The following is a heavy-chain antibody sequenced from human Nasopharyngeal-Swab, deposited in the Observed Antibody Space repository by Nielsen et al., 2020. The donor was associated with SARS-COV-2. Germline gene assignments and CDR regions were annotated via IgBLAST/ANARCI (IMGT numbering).Heavy chain of an antibody. Sequence: GESLKISCAASGFTFSNYWMSWVRQTPGKGLEWVANIHQDGSEKTYVDSVKGRFTISRDNSKNSLFLQMNSLRAEDTALYYCAKDLGIAVAGTGHDLWGQGTLVTVSS. V-gene: IGHV3-7*03. CDR3: AKDLGIAVAGTGHDL. CDR1: GFTFSNYW. CDR2: IHQDGSEK. J-gene: IGHJ5*02. D-gene: IGHD6-19*01.